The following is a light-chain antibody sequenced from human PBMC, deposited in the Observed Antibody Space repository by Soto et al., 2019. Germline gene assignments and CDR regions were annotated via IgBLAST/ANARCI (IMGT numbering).Light chain of an antibody. CDR2: SAS. Sequence: DIQMTQSPSSVSASVGDRVTITCQASQGISRSLAWYQQKPGKAPKLLIYSASSLQSGVPSRFSGSGFGTDFTLTISSLQPEDFATYYCQQADTFPITFGPGTRLEI. CDR1: QGISRS. V-gene: IGKV1D-12*01. J-gene: IGKJ5*01. CDR3: QQADTFPIT.